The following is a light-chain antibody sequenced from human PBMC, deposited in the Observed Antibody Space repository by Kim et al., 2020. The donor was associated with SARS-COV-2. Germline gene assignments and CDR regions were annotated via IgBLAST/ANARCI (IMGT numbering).Light chain of an antibody. Sequence: AIQLTQSPSSLSASVGDRVTITCRTSQGISSLLAWYQQKPGKAPKLLIYDASSLETGVPSRFSGSGSGADFALTISSLQPEDFATYYCQQFKTFPYTFGQGTKLEI. CDR3: QQFKTFPYT. CDR1: QGISSL. J-gene: IGKJ2*01. V-gene: IGKV1-13*02. CDR2: DAS.